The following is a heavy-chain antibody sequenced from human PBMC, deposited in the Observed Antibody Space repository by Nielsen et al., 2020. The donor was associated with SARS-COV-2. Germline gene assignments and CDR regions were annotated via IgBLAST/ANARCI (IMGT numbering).Heavy chain of an antibody. Sequence: GGSLRLSCAASGFTFSSYAMHWVRQAPGKGLEWVAVISYDGSNKYYADSVKGRFTISRDNSKNTLYLQMNSLRAEDTAVYYCAKRGEQQPEFDYWGQGTLVTVSS. V-gene: IGHV3-30-3*02. CDR3: AKRGEQQPEFDY. CDR1: GFTFSSYA. CDR2: ISYDGSNK. D-gene: IGHD6-13*01. J-gene: IGHJ4*02.